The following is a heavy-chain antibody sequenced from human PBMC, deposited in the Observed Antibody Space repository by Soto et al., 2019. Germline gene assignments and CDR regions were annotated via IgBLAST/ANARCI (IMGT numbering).Heavy chain of an antibody. D-gene: IGHD6-19*01. CDR2: IIPILGIA. Sequence: QVQLVQSGAEVKKPGSSVKVSCKASGGTFSSYTISWVRQAPGQGLEWMGRIIPILGIANYAQKFQGRVTITADKSTSTAYMELSSLRSEDTAVYYCARGPALAQWLVWYFDLWGRGTLVTVSS. CDR3: ARGPALAQWLVWYFDL. CDR1: GGTFSSYT. V-gene: IGHV1-69*02. J-gene: IGHJ2*01.